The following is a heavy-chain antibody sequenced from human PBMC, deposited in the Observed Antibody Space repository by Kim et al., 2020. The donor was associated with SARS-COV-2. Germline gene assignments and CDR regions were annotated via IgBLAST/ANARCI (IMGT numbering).Heavy chain of an antibody. D-gene: IGHD3-22*01. CDR3: AGGKTYYYDSSGSSRSPVPRKYFQH. CDR2: INHSGST. CDR1: GGSFSGYY. J-gene: IGHJ1*01. Sequence: SETLSLTCAVYGGSFSGYYWSWIRQPPGKGLEWIGEINHSGSTNYNPSLKSRVTISVDTSKNQFSLKLSSVTAADTAVYYCAGGKTYYYDSSGSSRSPVPRKYFQHWGQGTLVTVSS. V-gene: IGHV4-34*01.